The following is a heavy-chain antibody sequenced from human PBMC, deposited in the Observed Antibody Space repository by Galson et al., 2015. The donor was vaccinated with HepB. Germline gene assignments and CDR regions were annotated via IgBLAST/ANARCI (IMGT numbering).Heavy chain of an antibody. D-gene: IGHD1-1*01. Sequence: SVKVSCKASGGTFTNSAINWVRQAPGQGLEWMGRIVPILSVTNFAQTFQGRLTITADKSTGTGYMEMSSLRSDDTAVYYCATTAHSGYTWNDVFCTLDFWGQGTLVTVSS. V-gene: IGHV1-69*04. CDR2: IVPILSVT. CDR3: ATTAHSGYTWNDVFCTLDF. J-gene: IGHJ4*02. CDR1: GGTFTNSA.